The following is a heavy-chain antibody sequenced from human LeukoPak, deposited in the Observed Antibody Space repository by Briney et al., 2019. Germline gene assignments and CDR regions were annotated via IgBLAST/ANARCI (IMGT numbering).Heavy chain of an antibody. CDR3: ATGSRYSYGPYYYYYGMDV. D-gene: IGHD5-18*01. CDR2: LYTSGST. CDR1: GGSISSYY. V-gene: IGHV4-4*07. Sequence: SETLSLTCTVSGGSISSYYWSWIRQPAGKGLEWIGRLYTSGSTNYNPSLKSRVTMSVDTSKNQFSLKLSSVTAADTAVYYCATGSRYSYGPYYYYYGMDVWGQGTAVTVSS. J-gene: IGHJ6*02.